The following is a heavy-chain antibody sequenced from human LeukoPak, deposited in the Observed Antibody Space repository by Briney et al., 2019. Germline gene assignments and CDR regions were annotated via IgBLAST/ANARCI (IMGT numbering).Heavy chain of an antibody. J-gene: IGHJ4*02. CDR3: ARSSGYEYYFDY. CDR1: GGSISSYY. Sequence: SETLSLTCTVSGGSISSYYWSWVRQPPGKGLEWIGYIYYSGSTNYNPSLKSRVTISVDTSKNQFSLKLSSVTAADTAVYYCARSSGYEYYFDYWGQGTLVTVSS. V-gene: IGHV4-59*12. CDR2: IYYSGST. D-gene: IGHD5-12*01.